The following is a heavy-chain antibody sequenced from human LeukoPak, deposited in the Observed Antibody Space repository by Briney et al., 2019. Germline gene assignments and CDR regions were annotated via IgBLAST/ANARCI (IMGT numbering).Heavy chain of an antibody. V-gene: IGHV1-69*13. D-gene: IGHD3-22*01. CDR2: IIPIFGTA. J-gene: IGHJ4*02. Sequence: SVKVSCKASGGTFSSYAISWVRQATGQGLEWMGGIIPIFGTANYAQKFQGRVTITADESTSTAYMELSSLRAEDTAGYYCAMYYYDSSGYYYYNFDYWGQGTLVTVSS. CDR1: GGTFSSYA. CDR3: AMYYYDSSGYYYYNFDY.